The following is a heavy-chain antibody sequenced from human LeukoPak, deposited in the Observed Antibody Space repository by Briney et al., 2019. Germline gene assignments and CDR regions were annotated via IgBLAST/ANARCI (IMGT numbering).Heavy chain of an antibody. CDR1: GFTFSTYA. J-gene: IGHJ4*02. V-gene: IGHV3-66*01. CDR3: AAKGNGYTGIYVFAH. Sequence: PGGSLRLSCAASGFTFSTYAISWVRQAPGKGLEWVSVLYASGTTKYADSVKGRFTISRDTSDNTLNLQMNGLGAEDSAVYYCAAKGNGYTGIYVFAHWGQGTLVTVSA. D-gene: IGHD1-26*01. CDR2: LYASGTT.